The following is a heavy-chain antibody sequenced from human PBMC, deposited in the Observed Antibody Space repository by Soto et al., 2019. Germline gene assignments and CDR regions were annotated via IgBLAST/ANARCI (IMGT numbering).Heavy chain of an antibody. J-gene: IGHJ4*02. CDR1: GFTFSSYA. Sequence: PGGSLRLSCAASGFTFSSYAMRWVRQAPGKGLEWVSAISGSGGSTYYADSVKGRFTISRDNSKNTLYLQMNSLRAEDTAVYYCAKGSRIKIFGVVIDYFDYWGQGTLVTVSS. D-gene: IGHD3-3*01. V-gene: IGHV3-23*01. CDR3: AKGSRIKIFGVVIDYFDY. CDR2: ISGSGGST.